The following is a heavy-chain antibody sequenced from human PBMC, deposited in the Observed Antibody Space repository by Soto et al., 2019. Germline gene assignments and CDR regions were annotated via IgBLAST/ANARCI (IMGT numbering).Heavy chain of an antibody. CDR2: ITATGGTT. CDR1: GFTFTTYS. J-gene: IGHJ3*01. V-gene: IGHV3-23*01. CDR3: AKCMQAYWNYDAHHV. D-gene: IGHD1-7*01. Sequence: GSLRLSCAASGFTFTTYSMSWVRQAPGKGLECVAHITATGGTTYYADPVKGRFTISRDTSRNRLYLQMNSLRAEDTALYYCAKCMQAYWNYDAHHVWGQGTMVTV.